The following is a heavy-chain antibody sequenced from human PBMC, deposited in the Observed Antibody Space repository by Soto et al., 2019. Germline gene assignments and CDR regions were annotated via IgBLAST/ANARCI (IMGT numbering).Heavy chain of an antibody. CDR2: IYSSGNT. D-gene: IGHD3-16*01. J-gene: IGHJ5*01. Sequence: SETLSLTCTVSGDSIRSYFWSWLRQPPGKGLEWIAYIYSSGNTNYSPSLRSRVTISVDTAKKQFSLKLTSVTAGDTAVYYCARWGPRFFDSWGQGILVTVSS. CDR1: GDSIRSYF. V-gene: IGHV4-4*08. CDR3: ARWGPRFFDS.